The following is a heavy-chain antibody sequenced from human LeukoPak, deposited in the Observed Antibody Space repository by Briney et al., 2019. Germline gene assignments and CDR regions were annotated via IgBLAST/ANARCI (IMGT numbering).Heavy chain of an antibody. V-gene: IGHV1-18*01. CDR2: ISASNGNT. J-gene: IGHJ4*02. D-gene: IGHD6-13*01. Sequence: GSSVKVSCKSSGSTFTNYGISWVRQAPGQGIERMGWISASNGNTNYAQKLQGRVTMTTDTSTNTDYMELRSLGSDDTAVYYCARDHRYSSSFDYWGQGSLVTVSS. CDR3: ARDHRYSSSFDY. CDR1: GSTFTNYG.